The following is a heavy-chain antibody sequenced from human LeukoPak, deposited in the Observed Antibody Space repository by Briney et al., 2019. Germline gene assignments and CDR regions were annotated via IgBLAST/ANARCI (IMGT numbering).Heavy chain of an antibody. J-gene: IGHJ4*02. CDR2: IKSETNGGTI. CDR3: SAGTGRSDFDY. D-gene: IGHD1-1*01. V-gene: IGHV3-15*01. Sequence: GSLRLSCAASGFTFSDAWVSWVRQAPGKGLEWIGRIKSETNGGTIDYAAPVNGRFTLSRDDSKHTLDLQMNSLKTEDTGVYYCSAGTGRSDFDYWGQGTLVIVSS. CDR1: GFTFSDAW.